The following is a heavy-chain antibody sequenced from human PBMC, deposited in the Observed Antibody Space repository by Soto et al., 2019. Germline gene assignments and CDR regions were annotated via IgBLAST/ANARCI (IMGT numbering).Heavy chain of an antibody. V-gene: IGHV1-8*01. D-gene: IGHD6-13*01. Sequence: ASVKGSCKASGYGFTSYDIDWVRQATGQGLEWMGWMNPNSGNTGYAQKFQGRVTMTRNTSISTAYMELSSLRSEDTAVYYCASSRLIAAAGFAPRGQGTLVTVSS. CDR1: GYGFTSYD. CDR2: MNPNSGNT. CDR3: ASSRLIAAAGFAP. J-gene: IGHJ5*02.